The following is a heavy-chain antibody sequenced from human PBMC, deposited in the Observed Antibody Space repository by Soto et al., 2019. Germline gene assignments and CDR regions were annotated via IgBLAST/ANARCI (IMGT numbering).Heavy chain of an antibody. CDR3: AKRASGSYFDY. D-gene: IGHD3-10*01. Sequence: GALRLSCAASGFTFSSYAMHWVRQAPGKGLEYVSAISSNGGSTYYANSVKGRFTISRDNSKNTLYLQMNSLRAEDTAVYYCAKRASGSYFDYWSQGTLVTGSS. CDR1: GFTFSSYA. CDR2: ISSNGGST. V-gene: IGHV3-64*01. J-gene: IGHJ4*02.